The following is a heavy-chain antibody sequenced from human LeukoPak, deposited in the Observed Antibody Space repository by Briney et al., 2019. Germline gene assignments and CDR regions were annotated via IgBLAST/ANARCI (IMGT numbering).Heavy chain of an antibody. CDR1: GFTFSSYG. CDR3: AKLWFGEPIDY. J-gene: IGHJ4*02. CDR2: ISYDGSNK. Sequence: GGSLRLSCAASGFTFSSYGMHWVRQAPGKGLEWVAVISYDGSNKYYADSVKGRFTISRDNSKNTLYLQMNSLRAEDTAVYYCAKLWFGEPIDYWGQGTLVTVSS. D-gene: IGHD3-10*01. V-gene: IGHV3-30*18.